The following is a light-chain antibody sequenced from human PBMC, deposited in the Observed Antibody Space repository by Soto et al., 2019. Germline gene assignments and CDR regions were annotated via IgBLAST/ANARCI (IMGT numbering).Light chain of an antibody. J-gene: IGKJ2*01. CDR2: AAS. Sequence: DIPMTQSPSSVSASVGDRVTITCRASQGIRSWLAWYQQKPGKAPKLLIYAASRLQSGVPSRFSGSGSGTDFTLTISSLQPEDFATYYCQQANSFPHTVGQGTKLEIK. CDR3: QQANSFPHT. V-gene: IGKV1-12*01. CDR1: QGIRSW.